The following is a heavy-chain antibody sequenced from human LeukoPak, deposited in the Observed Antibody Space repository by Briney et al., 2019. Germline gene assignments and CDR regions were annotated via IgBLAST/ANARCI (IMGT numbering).Heavy chain of an antibody. CDR2: IYTGGST. CDR3: ARDPPGDGGNSLDV. Sequence: GGSLRLSCVASGFTVSSNYMSWVRQAPGKGLEWVSVIYTGGSTYYADSVKGRFTISGDNSKNTLNLQMNSLRAEDTAVYYCARDPPGDGGNSLDVWGQGATVTVSS. V-gene: IGHV3-53*01. D-gene: IGHD4-23*01. CDR1: GFTVSSNY. J-gene: IGHJ6*02.